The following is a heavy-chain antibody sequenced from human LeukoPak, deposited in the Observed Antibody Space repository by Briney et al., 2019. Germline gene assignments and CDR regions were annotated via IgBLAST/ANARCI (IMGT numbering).Heavy chain of an antibody. CDR1: GFNFSSSG. CDR2: IRFDGSNK. D-gene: IGHD1-26*01. CDR3: AKDLWGAGYFDY. Sequence: GGSLRLSCAASGFNFSSSGMHWVRQAPGKRLEWVAFIRFDGSNKYYADSVKGRFTISRDNSKSTFYLQMNSLRTEDTAVFYCAKDLWGAGYFDYWGQGTLVTVSS. V-gene: IGHV3-30*02. J-gene: IGHJ4*02.